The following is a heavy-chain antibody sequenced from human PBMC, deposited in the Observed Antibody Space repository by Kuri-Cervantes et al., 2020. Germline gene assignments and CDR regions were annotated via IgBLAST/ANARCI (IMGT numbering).Heavy chain of an antibody. CDR3: ARERLRYFVPDS. CDR2: INHSGST. Sequence: GSLRLSCAVYGGSFSGHYWSWIRQPPGKGLEWIGEINHSGSTNYNPSLKSRVSISLDTSKNQFSLKLTSVTAADTAVYYCARERLRYFVPDSWGQGTLVTVSS. CDR1: GGSFSGHY. D-gene: IGHD3-9*01. V-gene: IGHV4-34*01. J-gene: IGHJ5*02.